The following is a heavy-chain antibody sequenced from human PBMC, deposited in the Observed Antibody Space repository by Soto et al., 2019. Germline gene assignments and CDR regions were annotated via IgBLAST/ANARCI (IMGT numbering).Heavy chain of an antibody. J-gene: IGHJ5*02. CDR3: ARGPILVTSGGVPEALNSFDP. CDR2: FYYSGIT. Sequence: PSETLSLTCTVSGAAITTYYWTWIRQSPGKGLEWIGYFYYSGITRYNPSPESRVTVSVDTSKNQFSLKLSSVSAADTAVYYCARGPILVTSGGVPEALNSFDPWGQGTLVTVSS. D-gene: IGHD3-16*01. V-gene: IGHV4-59*01. CDR1: GAAITTYY.